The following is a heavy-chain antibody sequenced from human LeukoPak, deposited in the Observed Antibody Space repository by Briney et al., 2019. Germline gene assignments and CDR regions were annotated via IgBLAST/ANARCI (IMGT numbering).Heavy chain of an antibody. D-gene: IGHD2-2*01. CDR3: AREDIVVVPAAMLGYYYYGMDV. V-gene: IGHV1-2*02. Sequence: GASVKFSCKASGYTFTGYYMHWVRQAPGQGLEWMGWINPNSGGTNYAQKFQGRVTMTRDTSISTAYMELSRLRSDDTAVYYCAREDIVVVPAAMLGYYYYGMDVWGQGTTVTVSS. CDR2: INPNSGGT. J-gene: IGHJ6*02. CDR1: GYTFTGYY.